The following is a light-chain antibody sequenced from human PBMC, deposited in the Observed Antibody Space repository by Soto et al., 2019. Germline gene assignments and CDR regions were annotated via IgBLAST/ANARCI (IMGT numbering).Light chain of an antibody. CDR3: QHHNSYSQT. CDR2: VAS. J-gene: IGKJ1*01. V-gene: IGKV1-5*01. CDR1: QSIRYY. Sequence: DIQLTQSPPTLSASVGDRVTITCRASQSIRYYLAWYQQMPGKAPKLLIYVASSLQSGVPSRFSGSGAGTEFTLTISSLQPDDFASYFCQHHNSYSQTFVQGTKVEIK.